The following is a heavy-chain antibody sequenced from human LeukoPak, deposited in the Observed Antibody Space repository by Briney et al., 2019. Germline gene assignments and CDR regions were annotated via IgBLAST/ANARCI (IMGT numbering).Heavy chain of an antibody. J-gene: IGHJ5*02. CDR2: ISAYNGNT. CDR1: GYTFTSYG. CDR3: ARVRREAIVVVVAASWFDP. D-gene: IGHD2-15*01. V-gene: IGHV1-18*01. Sequence: GASVKVSCKASGYTFTSYGISWVRQAPGQGLEWMGWISAYNGNTNYAQNLQGRVTMTTDTSTSTAYMDLRSLRSDDTAVYYCARVRREAIVVVVAASWFDPWGQGTLVTVSS.